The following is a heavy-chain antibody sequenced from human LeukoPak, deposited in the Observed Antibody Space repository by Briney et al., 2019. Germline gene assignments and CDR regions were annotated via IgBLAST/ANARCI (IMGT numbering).Heavy chain of an antibody. CDR3: AKGGKWDVTPFDY. Sequence: GGSLRLSCAASGFTFTSYSMNWVRQAPGKGLEWVSTISGGGGSTYYADSVKGRFTISRGNSKNTLYLQVNSLRAEDTAVYYCAKGGKWDVTPFDYWGQGTLVTVSS. V-gene: IGHV3-23*01. CDR2: ISGGGGST. J-gene: IGHJ4*02. D-gene: IGHD1-26*01. CDR1: GFTFTSYS.